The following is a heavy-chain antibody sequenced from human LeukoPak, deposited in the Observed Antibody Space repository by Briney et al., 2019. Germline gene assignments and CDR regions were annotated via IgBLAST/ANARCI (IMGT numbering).Heavy chain of an antibody. CDR3: ARGGWNKFDY. D-gene: IGHD3-22*01. CDR1: GGSISNKY. Sequence: SETLSLTCTVSGGSISNKYWSWIRQPPGKGLEWIGFIFYSGTTNYNPSLKSRVTISVDTSKNQFSLKLSSVTAADTAVYYCARGGWNKFDYWGQGTLVTVSS. J-gene: IGHJ4*02. CDR2: IFYSGTT. V-gene: IGHV4-59*01.